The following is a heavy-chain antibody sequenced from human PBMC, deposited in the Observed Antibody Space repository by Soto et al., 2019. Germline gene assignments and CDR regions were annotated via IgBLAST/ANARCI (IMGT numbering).Heavy chain of an antibody. CDR1: GFMFSAYA. CDR2: ISYDGTNK. J-gene: IGHJ4*01. D-gene: IGHD6-19*01. Sequence: QVQLVESGGGVVQPGRSLRLSCAASGFMFSAYAMLWVRQAPDKGLEWVAAISYDGTNKYYADSVKGRFTISRDNSKNTLFLQMNSLRAEDSAVYYCARDPSPYTSGWYGVDVWGHGTLVTVSS. CDR3: ARDPSPYTSGWYGVDV. V-gene: IGHV3-30*04.